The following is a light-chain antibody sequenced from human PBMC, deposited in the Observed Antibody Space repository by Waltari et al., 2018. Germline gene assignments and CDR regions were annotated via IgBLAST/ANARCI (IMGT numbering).Light chain of an antibody. CDR2: AAS. V-gene: IGKV1-8*01. CDR1: QGVSTY. Sequence: AIGITQSPSSLPASTGNRVPINCRASQGVSTYLAWYQQHPGKAPKLLIYAASNLQSGVPSRFRGSGSGTDFTLTINGLQSEDFATYFCQQYYEYPRTFGQGTKLDIK. J-gene: IGKJ1*01. CDR3: QQYYEYPRT.